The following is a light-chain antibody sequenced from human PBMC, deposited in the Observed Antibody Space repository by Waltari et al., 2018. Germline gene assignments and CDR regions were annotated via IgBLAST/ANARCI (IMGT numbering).Light chain of an antibody. J-gene: IGKJ2*01. CDR3: QQSYSDAPYT. CDR2: AAS. V-gene: IGKV1-39*01. Sequence: IQMTQSPSSLSASIGDRVTLTCRASQGIAKFLNWYQQKPGQAPKLLIYAASSLQREIPSRFSGSGSGTDFTLTITSLQPDDFATYYCQQSYSDAPYTFGPGTKLEIK. CDR1: QGIAKF.